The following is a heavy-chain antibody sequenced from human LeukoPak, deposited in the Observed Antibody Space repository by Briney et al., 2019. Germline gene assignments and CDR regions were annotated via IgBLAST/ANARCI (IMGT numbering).Heavy chain of an antibody. V-gene: IGHV1-2*02. CDR2: INPNSGDT. D-gene: IGHD2-2*01. J-gene: IGHJ4*02. CDR1: VYTFTGYY. Sequence: ASVRVSCKASVYTFTGYYIHWVRQAPGQGLEWMGWINPNSGDTNSAQKFQGRVTMTRDTSISTAYMELSRLRSDDTAVYYCARLAGGLYQFDYWGQGAPVTVSS. CDR3: ARLAGGLYQFDY.